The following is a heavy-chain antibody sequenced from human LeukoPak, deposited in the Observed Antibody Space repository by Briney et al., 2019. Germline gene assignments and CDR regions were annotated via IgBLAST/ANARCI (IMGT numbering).Heavy chain of an antibody. CDR2: IYYSGST. CDR1: GGSISSGDYY. Sequence: SETLSLTCTVSGGSISSGDYYWSWIRQPPGKGLEWIGYIYYSGSTYYNPSRKSRVTISVDTSKNQFSLKLSSVTAADTAVYYCARMSSGSYDYWGQGTLVTVSS. J-gene: IGHJ4*02. V-gene: IGHV4-30-4*01. CDR3: ARMSSGSYDY. D-gene: IGHD3-3*01.